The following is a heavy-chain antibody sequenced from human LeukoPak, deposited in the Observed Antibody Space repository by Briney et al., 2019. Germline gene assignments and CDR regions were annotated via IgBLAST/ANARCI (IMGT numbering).Heavy chain of an antibody. CDR1: GGSISSGGYY. CDR2: IYHSGST. J-gene: IGHJ3*02. D-gene: IGHD4-17*01. V-gene: IGHV4-30-2*01. Sequence: PSETLSLTCTVSGGSISSGGYYWSWIRQPPGKGLEWIGYIYHSGSTYYNPSLKSRVTISVDRSKNQFSLKLSSVTAADTAVYYCARDTPTVTVGAFDIWGQGTMVTVSS. CDR3: ARDTPTVTVGAFDI.